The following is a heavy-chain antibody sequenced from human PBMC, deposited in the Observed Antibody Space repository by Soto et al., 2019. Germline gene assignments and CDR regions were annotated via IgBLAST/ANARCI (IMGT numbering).Heavy chain of an antibody. V-gene: IGHV3-23*01. CDR3: ARWSYLDY. D-gene: IGHD3-3*01. J-gene: IGHJ4*02. CDR2: ISGSDGKT. Sequence: GGSLRLSCAASGFSFGSYALSWVRQAPGKGLEWVSTISGSDGKTFYADSVRGRFSISRDTSQSTLYLQMNSLRADDTAMYYCARWSYLDYWGQGTRVTVSS. CDR1: GFSFGSYA.